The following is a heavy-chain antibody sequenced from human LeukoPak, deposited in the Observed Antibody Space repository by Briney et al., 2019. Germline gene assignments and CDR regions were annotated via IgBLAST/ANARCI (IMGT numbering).Heavy chain of an antibody. V-gene: IGHV3-7*03. CDR3: ARDSRGWSGYYLYY. D-gene: IGHD3-3*01. CDR1: GFTFSSHW. Sequence: GGSLRLSCAASGFTFSSHWMTWVRQAPGKGLEWVANIKQDGSQKYYVDSVKGRFTIFRDNAKNSLYLQMNSLRSEDTAVYYCARDSRGWSGYYLYYWGQGTLVTVSS. J-gene: IGHJ4*02. CDR2: IKQDGSQK.